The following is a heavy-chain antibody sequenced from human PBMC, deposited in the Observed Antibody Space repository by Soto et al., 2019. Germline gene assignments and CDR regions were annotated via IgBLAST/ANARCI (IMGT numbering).Heavy chain of an antibody. CDR3: ARENVLRFLEWLPRQGMDV. D-gene: IGHD3-3*01. Sequence: GGSVRLSXAASGFPGGTSYIHWVRQAPGKGLEWVSAIQIGGKTYYADSVKGRFIISRDNSENTVYLQMSSLRAEDTAVYFCARENVLRFLEWLPRQGMDVWGQGTTVTVSS. J-gene: IGHJ6*02. CDR2: IQIGGKT. V-gene: IGHV3-53*01. CDR1: GFPGGTSY.